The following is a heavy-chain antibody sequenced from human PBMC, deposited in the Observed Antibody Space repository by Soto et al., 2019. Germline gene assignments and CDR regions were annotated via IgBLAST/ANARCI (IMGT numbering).Heavy chain of an antibody. D-gene: IGHD5-18*01. V-gene: IGHV1-69*13. CDR3: ASKRGYSYGSFDY. CDR1: GGTFSSYA. CDR2: IIPIFGTA. J-gene: IGHJ4*02. Sequence: GASVKVSCKASGGTFSSYAISWVRQAPGLGLEWMGGIIPIFGTANYAQKFQGRVTITADESTSTAYMELSSLRSEDTAVYYCASKRGYSYGSFDYWGQGTLVTVS.